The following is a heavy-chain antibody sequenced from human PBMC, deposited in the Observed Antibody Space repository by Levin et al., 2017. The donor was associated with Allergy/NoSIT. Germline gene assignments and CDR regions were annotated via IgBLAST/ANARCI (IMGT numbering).Heavy chain of an antibody. D-gene: IGHD3-22*01. CDR2: ISSSGSTI. CDR1: GFTFSDYY. J-gene: IGHJ3*02. V-gene: IGHV3-11*01. CDR3: ARVGKAYYYDSSGQRDAFDI. Sequence: LSLTCAASGFTFSDYYMSWIRQAPGKGLEWVSYISSSGSTIYYADSVKGRFTISRDNAKNSLYLQMNSLRAEDTAVYYCARVGKAYYYDSSGQRDAFDIWGQGTMVTVSS.